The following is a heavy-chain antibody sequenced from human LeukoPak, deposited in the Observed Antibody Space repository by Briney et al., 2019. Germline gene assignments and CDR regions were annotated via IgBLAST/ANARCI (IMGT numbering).Heavy chain of an antibody. D-gene: IGHD3-10*01. V-gene: IGHV3-30*02. CDR3: AKGTLWRLLWFGEN. CDR2: IRYDGSNK. CDR1: GFTFSSYG. J-gene: IGHJ4*02. Sequence: GGSLRLSCAASGFTFSSYGMHWVRQAPGKGLEWVAFIRYDGSNKYYADSVKGRFTISRDNSKNTLYLQMNSLRAEDTAVYYCAKGTLWRLLWFGENWGQGTLVTVSS.